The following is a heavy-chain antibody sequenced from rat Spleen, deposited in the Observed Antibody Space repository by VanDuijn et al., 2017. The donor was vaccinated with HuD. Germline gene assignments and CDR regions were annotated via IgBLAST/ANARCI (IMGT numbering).Heavy chain of an antibody. Sequence: QVQMKETGPGLVQTTQTLSVTCTVSGFSLTSYGVHWVRQAPGKGLEWMGIIWGDGSTNYNSALKSRLSISRDTSKSQVFLTMNSLQTDDTAVYYCAISTGTDWGQGVMVTVSS. CDR3: AISTGTD. V-gene: IGHV2-77*01. CDR1: GFSLTSYG. J-gene: IGHJ2*01. D-gene: IGHD5-1*01. CDR2: IWGDGST.